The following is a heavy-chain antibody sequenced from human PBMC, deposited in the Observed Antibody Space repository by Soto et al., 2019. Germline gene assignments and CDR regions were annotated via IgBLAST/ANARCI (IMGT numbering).Heavy chain of an antibody. CDR1: GGTFSSYA. J-gene: IGHJ5*02. CDR2: IIPIFGTA. CDR3: ARKLSRWFDP. Sequence: GASVKVSCKASGGTFSSYAISWVRQAPGQGLEWMGGIIPIFGTANYAQKFQGRVTITADESTSTAYMELSSLRSEDTAVYYCARKLSRWFDPWGQGALVTVSS. V-gene: IGHV1-69*13.